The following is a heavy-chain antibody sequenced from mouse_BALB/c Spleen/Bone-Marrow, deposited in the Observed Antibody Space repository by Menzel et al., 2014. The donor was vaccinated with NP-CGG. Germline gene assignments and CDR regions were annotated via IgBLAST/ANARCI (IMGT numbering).Heavy chain of an antibody. Sequence: QVQLQQSGAELVKPGASVKLSCKASGYTFTSYWMHWVKQRPGQGLEWIGEIDPSDSYTNYNQKFKGKATLTVDKSSSTAYMQLSSLTSEDSAVYYCARGLYGNSGYWGQGTTRTVSS. CDR2: IDPSDSYT. D-gene: IGHD2-1*01. CDR3: ARGLYGNSGY. CDR1: GYTFTSYW. J-gene: IGHJ2*01. V-gene: IGHV1-69*02.